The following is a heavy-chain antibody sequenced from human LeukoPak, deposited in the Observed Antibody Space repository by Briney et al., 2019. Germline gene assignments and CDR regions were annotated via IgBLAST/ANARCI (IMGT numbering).Heavy chain of an antibody. CDR1: GGTFSSYA. V-gene: IGHV1-69*13. D-gene: IGHD5-12*01. CDR3: ARDPRGYSGYDHKYFDY. CDR2: IIPIFGTA. J-gene: IGHJ4*02. Sequence: SVKVSCKASGGTFSSYAISWVRQAPGQGLEWMGGIIPIFGTANYAQKFQGRVTITADESTSTAYMELSSLRSEDTAVYYCARDPRGYSGYDHKYFDYWGQGTLVTVSS.